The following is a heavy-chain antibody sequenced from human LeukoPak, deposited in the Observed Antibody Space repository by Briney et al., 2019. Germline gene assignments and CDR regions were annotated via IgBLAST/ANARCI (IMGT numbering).Heavy chain of an antibody. V-gene: IGHV4-34*01. Sequence: PSETLSLTCAVYGGSFSGYYWSWIRQPPGKGLEWIGEINHSGSTNYNPSLKSRVTISVDTSKNQFSLKLSSVTAADTAVYYCASIRIEAAGSGLGAEYFQHWGQGTLVTVSS. D-gene: IGHD6-13*01. CDR1: GGSFSGYY. J-gene: IGHJ1*01. CDR3: ASIRIEAAGSGLGAEYFQH. CDR2: INHSGST.